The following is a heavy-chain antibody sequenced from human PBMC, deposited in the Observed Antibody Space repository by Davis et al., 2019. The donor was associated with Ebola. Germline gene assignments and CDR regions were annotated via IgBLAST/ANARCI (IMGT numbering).Heavy chain of an antibody. CDR3: ARDKNWNYNLPYGMDV. D-gene: IGHD1-7*01. CDR2: ISWNSGSI. Sequence: SLKISCAASGFTFDDYAMHWVRQAPGKGLELVSGISWNSGSIGYADSVKGRFTISRDNAKNSLYLQMNSLRAEDTALYYCARDKNWNYNLPYGMDVWGQGTTVTVSS. J-gene: IGHJ6*02. V-gene: IGHV3-9*01. CDR1: GFTFDDYA.